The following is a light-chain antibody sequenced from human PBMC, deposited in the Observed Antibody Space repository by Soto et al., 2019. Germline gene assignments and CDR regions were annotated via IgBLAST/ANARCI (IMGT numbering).Light chain of an antibody. Sequence: EIVMTQSPATLSVSPGERATLSCRASQSVSSNLAWYQQKPGQAPRLLIYGASTRATGIPARFSGSGSGTEFTLTISSLQSEDFAVHYCQQYNNWPPLTFGGRTKVEIK. J-gene: IGKJ4*01. CDR3: QQYNNWPPLT. CDR1: QSVSSN. V-gene: IGKV3-15*01. CDR2: GAS.